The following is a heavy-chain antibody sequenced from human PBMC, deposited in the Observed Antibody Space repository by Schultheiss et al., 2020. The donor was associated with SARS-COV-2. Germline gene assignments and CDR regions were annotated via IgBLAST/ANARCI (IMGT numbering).Heavy chain of an antibody. CDR2: ISAYNGNT. V-gene: IGHV1-18*01. Sequence: ASVKVSCKASGYTFTSYGISWVRQAPGQALEWMGWISAYNGNTNYAQKLQGRVTMTTDTSTSTAYMELRSLRSEDTAVYYCALAAIHVNYYYYYGMDVWGQGTTGTGSS. J-gene: IGHJ6*02. D-gene: IGHD2-2*02. CDR1: GYTFTSYG. CDR3: ALAAIHVNYYYYYGMDV.